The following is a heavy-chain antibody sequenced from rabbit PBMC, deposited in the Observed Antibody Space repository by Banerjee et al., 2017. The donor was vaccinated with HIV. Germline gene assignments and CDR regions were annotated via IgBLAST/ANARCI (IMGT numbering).Heavy chain of an antibody. J-gene: IGHJ4*01. Sequence: QEQLEESGGDLVKPEGSLTLTCTASGFSFSYKYVMCWVRQAPGKGLEWIACINTNGGSTWYASCVNGRFTISRSTSLNTVNLKMTSLTAADTATYFCAREESDGGGHLKLWGQGTLVTVS. CDR3: AREESDGGGHLKL. D-gene: IGHD2-1*01. CDR1: GFSFSYKYV. V-gene: IGHV1S43*01. CDR2: INTNGGST.